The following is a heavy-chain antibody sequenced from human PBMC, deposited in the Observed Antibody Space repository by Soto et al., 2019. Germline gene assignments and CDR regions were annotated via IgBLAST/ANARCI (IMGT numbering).Heavy chain of an antibody. V-gene: IGHV1-8*01. CDR2: MNPNSGNT. J-gene: IGHJ5*02. D-gene: IGHD3-16*02. Sequence: QVQLVQSGAEVKKPGASVKVSCKASGYTFTSYDINWVRQATGQGLEWMGCMNPNSGNTGYAQKFQGRVTMTRNTSISTAYMELSSLRSEDTAVYYCARDYYDYIWGSYRYTGWFDPWGQGTLVTVSS. CDR3: ARDYYDYIWGSYRYTGWFDP. CDR1: GYTFTSYD.